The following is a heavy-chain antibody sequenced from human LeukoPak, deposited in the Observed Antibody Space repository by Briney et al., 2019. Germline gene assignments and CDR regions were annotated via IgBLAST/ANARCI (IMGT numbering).Heavy chain of an antibody. D-gene: IGHD2-21*01. J-gene: IGHJ5*01. CDR3: VKDPRDTYGTNWFVS. CDR2: ISGTGGAT. CDR1: GFSFGNYA. V-gene: IGHV3-23*01. Sequence: GGSLRLSCVASGFSFGNYAMSWVRPAPGKGLQWVSQISGTGGATWYAGFARDRFTISRDNSKKTLYLQMSGLRVEDTAMYYCVKDPRDTYGTNWFVSWGQGTLLIVSS.